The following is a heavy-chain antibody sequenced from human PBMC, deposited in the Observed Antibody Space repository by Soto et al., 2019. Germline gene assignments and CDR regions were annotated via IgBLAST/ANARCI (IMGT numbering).Heavy chain of an antibody. CDR1: GGSISEKY. Sequence: AETLSLTCIVSGGSISEKYWNWVRQPPGKGLEWIGLIFANGHTDYNPSLKSRVTMSVDASKNQFSLRLTSMTAADTAVYYCVASLAASGLNWLDPWGRGTLVTVSS. V-gene: IGHV4-4*07. J-gene: IGHJ5*02. D-gene: IGHD6-13*01. CDR2: IFANGHT. CDR3: VASLAASGLNWLDP.